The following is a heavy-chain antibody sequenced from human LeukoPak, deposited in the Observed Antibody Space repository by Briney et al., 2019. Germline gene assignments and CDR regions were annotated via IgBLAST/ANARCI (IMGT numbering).Heavy chain of an antibody. CDR3: ARLAGDYFDY. D-gene: IGHD6-19*01. CDR1: GGSISSSSYY. Sequence: SETLSLTCTVSGGSISSSSYYWGWIRQPPGEGLGFIGNLYYTGSTYYNPSLKSRVTISVDMSRSQFSLRLTSVTAADTAVYYCARLAGDYFDYWGQGTLVTVSS. J-gene: IGHJ4*02. V-gene: IGHV4-39*01. CDR2: LYYTGST.